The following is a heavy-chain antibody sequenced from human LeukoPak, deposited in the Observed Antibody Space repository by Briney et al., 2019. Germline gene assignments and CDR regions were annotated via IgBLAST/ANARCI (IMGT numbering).Heavy chain of an antibody. V-gene: IGHV3-20*04. Sequence: GGSLRLSCAASGFTFDDYDMSWVRQVPGKGLEWVSAINWNGASTGYADSVKGRFTISRDNSKNTLYLQMNSLRAEDTAVYYCAKDGRIAAAGTHFDYWGQGTLVTVSS. J-gene: IGHJ4*02. CDR3: AKDGRIAAAGTHFDY. CDR2: INWNGAST. CDR1: GFTFDDYD. D-gene: IGHD6-13*01.